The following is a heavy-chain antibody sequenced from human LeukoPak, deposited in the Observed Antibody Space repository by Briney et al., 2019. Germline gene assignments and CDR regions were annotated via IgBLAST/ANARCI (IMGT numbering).Heavy chain of an antibody. Sequence: PSETLSLTCTVSGYSISSGYYWGWIRQPPGKGLEWIGSIYHSGSTYYNPSLKSRVTISVDTSKNQFSLKLSSVTAADTAVYYCASTLYSSGRVFDYWGQGTLVTVSS. D-gene: IGHD6-19*01. CDR3: ASTLYSSGRVFDY. V-gene: IGHV4-38-2*02. CDR2: IYHSGST. J-gene: IGHJ4*02. CDR1: GYSISSGYY.